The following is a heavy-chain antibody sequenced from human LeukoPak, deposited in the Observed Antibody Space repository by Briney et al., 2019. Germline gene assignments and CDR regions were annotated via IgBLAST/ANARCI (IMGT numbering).Heavy chain of an antibody. CDR3: VRTPPNWGFDY. J-gene: IGHJ4*02. V-gene: IGHV1-8*01. D-gene: IGHD7-27*01. CDR2: MSPNSGDT. CDR1: GYTFTTHD. Sequence: ASVKVSCKASGYTFTTHDINWVRQATGQGLEWLGWMSPNSGDTGYAQKFQGGVTTTSDSSISTAYMELSSLRSEDTAIYYCVRTPPNWGFDYWGQGTLVTVSS.